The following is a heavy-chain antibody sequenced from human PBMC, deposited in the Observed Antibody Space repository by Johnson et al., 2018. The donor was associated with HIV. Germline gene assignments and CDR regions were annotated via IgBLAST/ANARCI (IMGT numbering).Heavy chain of an antibody. Sequence: EMQLVESGGGLVQPGGSLRLSCAASGFTSSSYAMSWVRQASGKGLEWVSAISVSGGSTYYADSVKGRFTISRDNSKNTLYLQMNSLRAEDTALYYCAREVSNSVRELFLAYDAFDIWGQGTMVTVSS. V-gene: IGHV3-23*04. J-gene: IGHJ3*02. CDR3: AREVSNSVRELFLAYDAFDI. D-gene: IGHD3-10*01. CDR1: GFTSSSYA. CDR2: ISVSGGST.